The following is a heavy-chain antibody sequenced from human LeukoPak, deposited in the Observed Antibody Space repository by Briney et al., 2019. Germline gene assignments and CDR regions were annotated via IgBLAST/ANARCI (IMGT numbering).Heavy chain of an antibody. D-gene: IGHD5-12*01. Sequence: PSETLSLTCTVSGGSISSSSYYWGWIRQPPGKGLEWIGSIYYTGSTYYNPSLKSRVTISVDTSKNQFSLKLSSVTAADTAVYYCARQSGGYEEIDYWGQGTLVTVSS. CDR1: GGSISSSSYY. J-gene: IGHJ4*02. CDR2: IYYTGST. V-gene: IGHV4-39*01. CDR3: ARQSGGYEEIDY.